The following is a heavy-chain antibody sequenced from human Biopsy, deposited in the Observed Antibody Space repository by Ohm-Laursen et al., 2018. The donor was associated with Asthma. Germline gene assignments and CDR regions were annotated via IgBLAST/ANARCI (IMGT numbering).Heavy chain of an antibody. CDR3: AKDWKSLYVQYFFEY. D-gene: IGHD5/OR15-5a*01. J-gene: IGHJ4*02. V-gene: IGHV3-23*01. Sequence: SLRLSCTASGFTFSSYALSWVRQAPGKGLEWVSGISGDAQRTYYEDSGKGRFTISRDNSKNTIYLQLNSLRAEETAVYYCAKDWKSLYVQYFFEYWGQGTLVTVSS. CDR1: GFTFSSYA. CDR2: ISGDAQRT.